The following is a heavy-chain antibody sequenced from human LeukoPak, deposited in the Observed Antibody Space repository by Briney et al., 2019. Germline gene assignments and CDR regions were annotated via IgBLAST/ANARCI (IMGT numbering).Heavy chain of an antibody. D-gene: IGHD1-26*01. Sequence: GGSLRLSCAASGFTFSDNYVSWIRQAPGKGLEWVSYISSSGSTIYYADSVKGRFTISRDNAKNSLYLQMNSLRAEDTAVYYCAREKEPWELWYFDYWGQGTLVTVSS. CDR1: GFTFSDNY. J-gene: IGHJ4*02. CDR2: ISSSGSTI. CDR3: AREKEPWELWYFDY. V-gene: IGHV3-11*01.